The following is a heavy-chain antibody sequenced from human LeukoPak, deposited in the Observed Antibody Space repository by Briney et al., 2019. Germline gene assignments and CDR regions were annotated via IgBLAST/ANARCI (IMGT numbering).Heavy chain of an antibody. CDR3: VKGLYTIDY. J-gene: IGHJ4*02. V-gene: IGHV3-30*02. CDR1: GFTFSSYG. CDR2: IRYDESNK. D-gene: IGHD2-2*02. Sequence: AGGSLRLSCAASGFTFSSYGMHWVRQAPGKGLEWVSFIRYDESNKYYADSVRGRFTISRDNSKNTLYLQMNSLRVDDTAVYYCVKGLYTIDYWGQGTLVTVSS.